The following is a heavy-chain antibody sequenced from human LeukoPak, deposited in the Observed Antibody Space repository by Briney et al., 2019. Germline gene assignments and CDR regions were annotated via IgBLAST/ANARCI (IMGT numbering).Heavy chain of an antibody. V-gene: IGHV4-34*01. CDR3: ARGQTIVGATGDF. J-gene: IGHJ4*02. CDR1: GGSFSGYY. Sequence: SETLSLTCAVYGGSFSGYYWSWIRQPPGKGLEWIGEINHSGSTNYNPSLKSRVTISVDTSKNQFSLKLCSVTAADTAVYYCARGQTIVGATGDFWGQGTLVTVSS. CDR2: INHSGST. D-gene: IGHD1-26*01.